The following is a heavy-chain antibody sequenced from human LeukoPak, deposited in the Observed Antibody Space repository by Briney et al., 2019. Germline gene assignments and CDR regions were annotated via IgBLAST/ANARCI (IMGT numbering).Heavy chain of an antibody. CDR1: GFTFSSYA. Sequence: PGGSLRLSCAASGFTFSSYAMSWVRQAPGKGLEWVSAISGSGGSTYYADSVKGRFTISRDNSKNTLYLQMNSLRAEDTAVYYCAAPRGSPDQTYHGMDVWGQGTTVTVSS. CDR3: AAPRGSPDQTYHGMDV. J-gene: IGHJ6*02. D-gene: IGHD1-14*01. CDR2: ISGSGGST. V-gene: IGHV3-23*01.